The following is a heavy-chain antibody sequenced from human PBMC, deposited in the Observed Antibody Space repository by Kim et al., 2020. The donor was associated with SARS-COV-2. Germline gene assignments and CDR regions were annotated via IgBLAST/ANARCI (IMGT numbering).Heavy chain of an antibody. D-gene: IGHD1-26*01. J-gene: IGHJ6*02. CDR3: TRDSGSYYPLGMDV. CDR1: GFTFGDYA. V-gene: IGHV3-49*03. Sequence: GGSLRLSCTASGFTFGDYAMSWFRQAPGKGLEWVGFIRSKAYGGTTEYAASVKGRFTISRDDSKSISYLQMNSLKTEDTAVYYCTRDSGSYYPLGMDVWGQGTTVTVSS. CDR2: IRSKAYGGTT.